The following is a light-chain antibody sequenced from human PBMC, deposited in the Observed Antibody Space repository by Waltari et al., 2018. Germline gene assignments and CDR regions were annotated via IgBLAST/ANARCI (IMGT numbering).Light chain of an antibody. CDR2: GVI. CDR1: SNDIGSYNY. Sequence: QSALTQPPSASGSPGQSVTISCTGTSNDIGSYNYVSWYQQNPGKAPKHIIYGVIQRPTGFPDRFSGSRSGNTASLTVSGLQIEDEADYYCSSYDGSNNDVFGTGTKITVL. J-gene: IGLJ1*01. CDR3: SSYDGSNNDV. V-gene: IGLV2-8*01.